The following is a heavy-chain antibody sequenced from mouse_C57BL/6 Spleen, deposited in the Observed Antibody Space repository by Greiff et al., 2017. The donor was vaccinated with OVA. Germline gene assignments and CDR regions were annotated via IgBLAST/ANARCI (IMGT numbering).Heavy chain of an antibody. Sequence: EVKLVESGPGLVKPSQSLSLTCSVTGYSITSGYYWNWIRQFPGNKLEWMGYISYDRSNNYNPSLKNRISITRDTSKNQFFLKLNSVTTEDTATYYCARDTVVPFDYWGQGTTLTVSS. CDR3: ARDTVVPFDY. CDR2: ISYDRSN. V-gene: IGHV3-6*01. D-gene: IGHD1-1*01. CDR1: GYSITSGYY. J-gene: IGHJ2*01.